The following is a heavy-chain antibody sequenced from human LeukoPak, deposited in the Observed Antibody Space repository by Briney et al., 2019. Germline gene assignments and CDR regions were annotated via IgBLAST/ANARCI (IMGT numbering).Heavy chain of an antibody. CDR3: ARGRYGSGSYYSYYGMDV. D-gene: IGHD3-10*01. CDR2: TYYRSKWYN. Sequence: SQTLSLTCAISGDNVSSKSAAWNWIRQSPSRGLECLGRTYYRSKWYNDYAVSVKSRITIDPDTSKNQFSLQLNSVTPEDTAVYYCARGRYGSGSYYSYYGMDVRGQGTTVTVSS. J-gene: IGHJ6*02. CDR1: GDNVSSKSAA. V-gene: IGHV6-1*01.